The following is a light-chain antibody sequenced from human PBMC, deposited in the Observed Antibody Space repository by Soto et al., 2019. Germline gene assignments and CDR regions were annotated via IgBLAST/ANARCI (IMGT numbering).Light chain of an antibody. CDR3: QVRDVWPS. J-gene: IGKJ1*01. CDR2: DAS. Sequence: IVLTQSPFTLALSPGESAVLSCRASQSVSTSLAWYQHKPGQAPRLFIYDASKRAPGIPARFTGSGSGTDFTLTISSLEPEDIAVYYCQVRDVWPSFGQGTKVEIK. CDR1: QSVSTS. V-gene: IGKV3-11*01.